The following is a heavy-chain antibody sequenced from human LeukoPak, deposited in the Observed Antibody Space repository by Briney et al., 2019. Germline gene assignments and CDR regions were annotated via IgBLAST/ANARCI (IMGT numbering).Heavy chain of an antibody. CDR3: ASPQGYSSSWYGRDLDY. J-gene: IGHJ4*02. Sequence: PGGSLRLSCAASGFTFSSYAMSWVRQAPGKGLEWVSAISGSGGSTYYADSAKGRFTISRDNSKNTLYLQMNSLRAEDKAAYYRASPQGYSSSWYGRDLDYWGQGTLVTVSS. CDR1: GFTFSSYA. V-gene: IGHV3-23*01. D-gene: IGHD6-13*01. CDR2: ISGSGGST.